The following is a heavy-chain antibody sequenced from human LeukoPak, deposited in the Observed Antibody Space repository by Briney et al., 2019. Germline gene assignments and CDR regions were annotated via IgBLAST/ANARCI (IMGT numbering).Heavy chain of an antibody. Sequence: SETLSLTCAVSGGSINSDGYSWSWIRQPPGKGLEWIGYIFYSGITNYNPSLKSRVTISVDTSKNQFSLKLNSVTAADTAVYHCARGLGYYDSSVGYWGQGILVTVSS. CDR3: ARGLGYYDSSVGY. J-gene: IGHJ4*02. CDR1: GGSINSDGYS. V-gene: IGHV4-61*08. CDR2: IFYSGIT. D-gene: IGHD3-22*01.